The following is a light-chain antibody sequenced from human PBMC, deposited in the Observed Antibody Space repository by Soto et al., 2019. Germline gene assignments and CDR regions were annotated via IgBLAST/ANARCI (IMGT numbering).Light chain of an antibody. V-gene: IGLV2-14*01. CDR2: EVR. CDR1: SSDVGGYNY. J-gene: IGLJ3*02. Sequence: QSALTQPASVSGSPGQSITISCTGTSSDVGGYNYVSWYQQHPGKAPKLMIYEVRNRPSGVSNRFSGSKSGTTASLTISGLQAEDEADYYCSSYTTSSPHWVFGGGTKLTVL. CDR3: SSYTTSSPHWV.